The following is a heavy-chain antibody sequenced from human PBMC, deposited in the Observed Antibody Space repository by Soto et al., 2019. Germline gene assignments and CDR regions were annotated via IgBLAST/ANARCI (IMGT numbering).Heavy chain of an antibody. D-gene: IGHD3-16*01. CDR1: GFTFSSYA. V-gene: IGHV3-30-3*01. CDR2: ISYDGSTT. Sequence: QVQLVESGGGVVQPGRSLRLSCAASGFTFSSYAMHWVRQAPGKGLEWVAVISYDGSTTYYADSVKGRFTISRDNSKNTLYLQMNTLRSEDTAVYYCARLRALPGFDSWGQGTLVTVSS. CDR3: ARLRALPGFDS. J-gene: IGHJ4*02.